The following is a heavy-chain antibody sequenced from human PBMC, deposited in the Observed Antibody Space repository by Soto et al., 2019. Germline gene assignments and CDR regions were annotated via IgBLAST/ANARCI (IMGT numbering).Heavy chain of an antibody. Sequence: QVQLVQSGAEVKKPGASVKVSCKASGYTFTSYEINWGRQATGQGPEWMGWMSPNSGNTGYAQKFQGRVTMTRDISITTAYMELSSLRSEDTAVYYCARGIDAGVDYWGQGTVVTVSS. D-gene: IGHD1-1*01. V-gene: IGHV1-8*01. CDR3: ARGIDAGVDY. CDR2: MSPNSGNT. J-gene: IGHJ4*02. CDR1: GYTFTSYE.